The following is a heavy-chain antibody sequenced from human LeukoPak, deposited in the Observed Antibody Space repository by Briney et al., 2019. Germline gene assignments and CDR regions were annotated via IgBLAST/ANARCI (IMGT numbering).Heavy chain of an antibody. D-gene: IGHD3-10*01. CDR3: AGIKYMVRGVIISSPDASASFDI. CDR1: GYTFTSYG. V-gene: IGHV1-18*01. J-gene: IGHJ3*02. CDR2: ISAYNGNT. Sequence: GASVKVSCKASGYTFTSYGISWVRQAPGQGLECMGWISAYNGNTNYAQKLQGRVTITADESTSTAYMELSSLRSEDTAVYYCAGIKYMVRGVIISSPDASASFDIWGQGTMVTVSS.